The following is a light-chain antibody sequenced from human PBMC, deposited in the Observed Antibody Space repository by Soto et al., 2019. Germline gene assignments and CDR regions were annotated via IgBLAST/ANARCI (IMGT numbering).Light chain of an antibody. CDR2: EGS. CDR3: CSYAGSSTYV. J-gene: IGLJ1*01. CDR1: SSDVGSYNL. V-gene: IGLV2-23*01. Sequence: SLMPHPSSVSGSPGQLITISCPGTSSDVGSYNLVSWYQQHPGKAPKLMIYEGSKRPSGVSNRFSGSKSGNTAYLTISGLQAEDEADYYCCSYAGSSTYVFGTGTKVTV.